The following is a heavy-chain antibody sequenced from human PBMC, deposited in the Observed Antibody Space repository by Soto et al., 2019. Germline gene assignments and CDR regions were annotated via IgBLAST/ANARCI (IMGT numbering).Heavy chain of an antibody. Sequence: VGSLRLSFAASGFTFSSYEMNWVRQAPGKVLEWVSYISNSGSTIYYSDSVKGRFTISRDNAKNSLYLQMNSLRAEDTAVYYCARDQPDYGSGNRGYFDYWGQGTLVTVSS. CDR1: GFTFSSYE. V-gene: IGHV3-48*03. D-gene: IGHD3-10*01. CDR3: ARDQPDYGSGNRGYFDY. J-gene: IGHJ4*02. CDR2: ISNSGSTI.